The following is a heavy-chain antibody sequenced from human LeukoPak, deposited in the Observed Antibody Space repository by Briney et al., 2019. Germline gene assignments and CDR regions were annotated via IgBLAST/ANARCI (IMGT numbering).Heavy chain of an antibody. V-gene: IGHV4-34*01. D-gene: IGHD4-17*01. CDR3: ARDPTTVTTLPYYFDF. J-gene: IGHJ4*02. Sequence: TPSETLSLTCAVHGGSFSGYHWNWIRQSPEKGLEWIGEINDRGRTNYNPSLKSRVSLSVDTSRKEFSLKLSAVTAADTAVYYCARDPTTVTTLPYYFDFWGQGTLVTVSS. CDR1: GGSFSGYH. CDR2: INDRGRT.